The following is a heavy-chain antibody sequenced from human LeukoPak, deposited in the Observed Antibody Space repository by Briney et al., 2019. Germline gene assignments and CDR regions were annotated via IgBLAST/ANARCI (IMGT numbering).Heavy chain of an antibody. CDR3: AKDWVHCSSTSCYKWFDP. D-gene: IGHD2-2*02. V-gene: IGHV3-30*04. J-gene: IGHJ5*02. Sequence: PGGSLRLSCGASGFTFSSYAMHWVRQAPGKGLEWVAVISYDGSNKDYADSVKGRFTISRDDSKNTLFLQMNSLRAEDTAVYYCAKDWVHCSSTSCYKWFDPWGQGTLVTVSS. CDR1: GFTFSSYA. CDR2: ISYDGSNK.